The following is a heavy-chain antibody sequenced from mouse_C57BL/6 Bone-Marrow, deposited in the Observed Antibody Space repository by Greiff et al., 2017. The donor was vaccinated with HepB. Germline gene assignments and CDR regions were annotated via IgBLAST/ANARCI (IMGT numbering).Heavy chain of an antibody. CDR2: ISSGSSTI. J-gene: IGHJ3*01. D-gene: IGHD1-1*01. CDR3: ARQDYGSSYWFAY. Sequence: EVKLVESGGGLVKPGGSLKLSCAASGFTFSDYGMHWVRQAPEKGLEWVAYISSGSSTIYYADTVKGRFTISRDNAKNTLFLQMTSLRSEDTAMYYWARQDYGSSYWFAYWGQGTLVTVSA. V-gene: IGHV5-17*01. CDR1: GFTFSDYG.